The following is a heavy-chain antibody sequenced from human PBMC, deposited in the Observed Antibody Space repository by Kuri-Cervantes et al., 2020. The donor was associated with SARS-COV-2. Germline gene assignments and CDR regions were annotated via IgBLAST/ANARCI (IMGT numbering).Heavy chain of an antibody. CDR1: GGSISSYY. Sequence: GSLRLSCTVSGGSISSYYWSWIRQPPGKGLEWIGYIYYSGSTNYNPPLKSRVTISVDTSKNQFSLKLSSVTAADTAVYYCARVTRAGAAAFRWDYMDVWGKGTTVTVSS. CDR2: IYYSGST. CDR3: ARVTRAGAAAFRWDYMDV. V-gene: IGHV4-59*01. D-gene: IGHD6-13*01. J-gene: IGHJ6*03.